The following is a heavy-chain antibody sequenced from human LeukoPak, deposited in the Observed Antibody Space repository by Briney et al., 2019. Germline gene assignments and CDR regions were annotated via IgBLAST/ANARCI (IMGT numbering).Heavy chain of an antibody. J-gene: IGHJ4*02. Sequence: PGGSLRLSCAASGFTFTNHWMHWVRQAPGKGLEWVSYVNVDGTSTTYADSVKGRFTISRDNAMNTLYLQMNSLRAEDTAVYYCARDGSGSYSDYWGQGTLVTVSS. CDR2: VNVDGTST. D-gene: IGHD1-26*01. CDR3: ARDGSGSYSDY. CDR1: GFTFTNHW. V-gene: IGHV3-74*01.